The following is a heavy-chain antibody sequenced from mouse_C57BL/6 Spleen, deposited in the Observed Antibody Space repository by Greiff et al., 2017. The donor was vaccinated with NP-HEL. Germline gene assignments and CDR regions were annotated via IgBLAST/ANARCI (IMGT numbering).Heavy chain of an antibody. V-gene: IGHV5-16*01. J-gene: IGHJ4*01. CDR1: GFTFSDYY. D-gene: IGHD1-1*01. CDR2: INYDGSST. CDR3: ARVHYYGSRYAMDY. Sequence: EVKLMESEGGLVQPGSSMKLSCTASGFTFSDYYMAWVRQVPEKGLEWVANINYDGSSTYYLDSLKSRFIISRDNAKNILYLQMSSLKSEDTATYYCARVHYYGSRYAMDYWGQGTSVTVSS.